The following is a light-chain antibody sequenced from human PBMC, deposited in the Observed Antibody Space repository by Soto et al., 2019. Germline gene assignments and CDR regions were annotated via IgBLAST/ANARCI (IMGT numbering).Light chain of an antibody. J-gene: IGLJ1*01. CDR3: SSYTSSSTLRXV. CDR1: SSDVGGYNY. CDR2: EVS. Sequence: QSVLTQPASVSGSPGQSITISCTGTSSDVGGYNYVSWYQQHPGKAPKLMIYEVSNRPSGVSNRFSGSKSGNTASLTISGXXXEDEADYYCSSYTSSSTLRXVFGTGT. V-gene: IGLV2-14*01.